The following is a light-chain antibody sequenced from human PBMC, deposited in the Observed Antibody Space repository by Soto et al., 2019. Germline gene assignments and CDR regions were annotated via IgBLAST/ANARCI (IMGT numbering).Light chain of an antibody. CDR1: QSVSSSY. V-gene: IGKV3-20*01. Sequence: EIVLTQSPGTLSLSPGERATLSCRASQSVSSSYLAWYQQKPGQAPRPLISGATSKDTCIPDRLSGSGSETDFTLTISRLEPEDFAVYSCQQYGSSPLTFAGGTKVELK. CDR3: QQYGSSPLT. J-gene: IGKJ4*01. CDR2: GAT.